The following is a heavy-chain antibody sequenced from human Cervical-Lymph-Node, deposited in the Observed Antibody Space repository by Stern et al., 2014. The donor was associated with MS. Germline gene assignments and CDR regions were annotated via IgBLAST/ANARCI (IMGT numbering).Heavy chain of an antibody. CDR3: ARSSSSGYYYYAMDV. CDR1: GYSFTNYW. D-gene: IGHD6-6*01. J-gene: IGHJ6*02. V-gene: IGHV5-51*01. CDR2: IYPGDSDT. Sequence: EMQLVESGAEVKKPGESLKISCKGSGYSFTNYWLGWVRQMPGKGLEWMGIIYPGDSDTRYSPSFQGQVTISADKSISTAYLQWSSLKASDTAMYYCARSSSSGYYYYAMDVWGQGTTVTVSS.